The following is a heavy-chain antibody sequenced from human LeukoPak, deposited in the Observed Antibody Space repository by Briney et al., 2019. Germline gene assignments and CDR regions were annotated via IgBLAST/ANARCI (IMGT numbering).Heavy chain of an antibody. Sequence: PSETLSLTCTVSGGSISSSSYYWGWIRQPPGKGLEWIGSIYYSGSTYYTPSLKSRVTISVDTSKNQFSLKLSSVTAADTAVYYCARQSMVRGVIHFDYWGQGTLVTVSS. CDR1: GGSISSSSYY. D-gene: IGHD3-10*01. J-gene: IGHJ4*02. CDR3: ARQSMVRGVIHFDY. V-gene: IGHV4-39*01. CDR2: IYYSGST.